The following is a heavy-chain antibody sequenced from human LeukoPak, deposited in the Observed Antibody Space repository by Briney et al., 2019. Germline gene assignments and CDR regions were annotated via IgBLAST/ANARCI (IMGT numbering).Heavy chain of an antibody. V-gene: IGHV5-51*01. CDR2: IYLGDSDT. D-gene: IGHD6-13*01. CDR3: AIRLAAAGISAFDI. CDR1: GYSFTSYW. J-gene: IGHJ3*02. Sequence: GEPLKISCKGSGYSFTSYWIGWVRQMPGKGLEWMGIIYLGDSDTRYSPSFQGQVTISADKSISTAYLQWSSLKASDTAMYYCAIRLAAAGISAFDIWGQGTMVTVSS.